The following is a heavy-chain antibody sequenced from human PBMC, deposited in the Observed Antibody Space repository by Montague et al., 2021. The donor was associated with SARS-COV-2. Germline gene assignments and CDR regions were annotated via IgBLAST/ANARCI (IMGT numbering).Heavy chain of an antibody. V-gene: IGHV3-23*01. J-gene: IGHJ4*02. D-gene: IGHD3-10*01. CDR1: GFTFSSSA. Sequence: SLRLSCAASGFTFSSSAMSWVRQAPGKGLEWVSAISGSSGRTYYADSVKGRFTISRGNSKNTLCLQMNSLRAEDTAVYYCAKVRWFGESTAGFDYWGQGTLVTVSS. CDR3: AKVRWFGESTAGFDY. CDR2: ISGSSGRT.